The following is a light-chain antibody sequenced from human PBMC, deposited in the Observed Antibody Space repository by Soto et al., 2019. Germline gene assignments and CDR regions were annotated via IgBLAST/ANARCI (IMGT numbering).Light chain of an antibody. CDR1: QSVRTY. V-gene: IGKV1-39*01. CDR3: HQTFSFSNS. Sequence: DIQMTQSPSSLSASVGDRVTINCRASQSVRTYLNWYQQRPGGAPKLLISASSSLQSGVPSRFSGSGSGTDFTLTISSLQPEDFAAYHCHQTFSFSNSFGQGTKLEIK. J-gene: IGKJ2*03. CDR2: ASS.